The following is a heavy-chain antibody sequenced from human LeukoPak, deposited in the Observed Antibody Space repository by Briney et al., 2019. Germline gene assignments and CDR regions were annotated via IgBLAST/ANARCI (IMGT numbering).Heavy chain of an antibody. CDR2: INHSGST. D-gene: IGHD6-13*01. CDR1: GGSFSGYY. V-gene: IGHV4-34*01. J-gene: IGHJ6*03. CDR3: ARHFQFRSSPLYYYYYYMDV. Sequence: SETLSLTCAVYGGSFSGYYWSWIRQPPGKGLEWIGEINHSGSTNYNPSLKSRVTISVDTSKNQFSLKLSSVTAADTAVYYCARHFQFRSSPLYYYYYYMDVWGKGTTVTISS.